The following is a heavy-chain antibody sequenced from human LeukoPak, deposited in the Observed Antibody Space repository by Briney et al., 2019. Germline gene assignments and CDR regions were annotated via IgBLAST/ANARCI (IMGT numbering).Heavy chain of an antibody. CDR3: AKRFRGIQLWTDYFDP. CDR2: ISGSGDST. V-gene: IGHV3-23*01. Sequence: GGSLRLSCVASGLIFSNYAMTWVRQAPGKGLKWVSTISGSGDSTYYADSVRGRFTISRDNSKNTLYLQMNTLRAEDTAIYHCAKRFRGIQLWTDYFDPWGQGTLVTVSS. J-gene: IGHJ5*02. D-gene: IGHD5-18*01. CDR1: GLIFSNYA.